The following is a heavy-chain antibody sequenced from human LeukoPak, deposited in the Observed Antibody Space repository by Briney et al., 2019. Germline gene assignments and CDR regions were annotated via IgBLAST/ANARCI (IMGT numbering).Heavy chain of an antibody. D-gene: IGHD2-2*01. CDR2: INWNGGST. J-gene: IGHJ5*02. CDR1: GFTFDDYG. CDR3: ASLGYCSSTSCLS. Sequence: GGSLRLSCAASGFTFDDYGMSWVRQAPGKGLEGVSGINWNGGSTGYANSVKGRFTISRDNAKNSLYLQMNSLRAEDTALYYCASLGYCSSTSCLSWGQGTLVTVSS. V-gene: IGHV3-20*04.